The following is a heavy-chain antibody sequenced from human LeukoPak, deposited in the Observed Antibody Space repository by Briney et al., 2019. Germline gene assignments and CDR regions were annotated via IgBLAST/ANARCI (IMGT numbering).Heavy chain of an antibody. V-gene: IGHV1-18*01. CDR1: GYTFTSFG. CDR3: ARDLSSSYYYVFDY. Sequence: ASVKVSCKASGYTFTSFGISWVRQAPGQGLEWMGWISAYNGNTIYAQMLQGRVTMTTDTSTSTAYMELRSLRSDDTAAYYCARDLSSSYYYVFDYWGQGTLVTVSS. J-gene: IGHJ4*02. CDR2: ISAYNGNT. D-gene: IGHD3-22*01.